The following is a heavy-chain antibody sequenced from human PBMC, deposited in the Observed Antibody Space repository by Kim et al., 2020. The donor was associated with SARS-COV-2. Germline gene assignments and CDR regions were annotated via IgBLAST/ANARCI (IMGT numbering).Heavy chain of an antibody. D-gene: IGHD6-19*01. V-gene: IGHV1-8*01. Sequence: YAQKFQGRVTMTRNTSISTAYMELSSLRSEDTAVYYCARGRGAVAGTGDYWGQGTLVTVSS. CDR3: ARGRGAVAGTGDY. J-gene: IGHJ4*02.